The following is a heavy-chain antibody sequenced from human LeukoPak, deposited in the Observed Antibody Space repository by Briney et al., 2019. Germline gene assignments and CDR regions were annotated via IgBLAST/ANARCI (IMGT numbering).Heavy chain of an antibody. V-gene: IGHV4-39*01. Sequence: SETLSLTCSVSGGSVSSSHYYWGWIRQPPGEGLQWIGNIYYSGSTYYNPSLESRVTISLDKSKNYFSLKPGSVTAADTAVYYCARQVSDYYYYYMDVWGKGTAVTVSS. J-gene: IGHJ6*03. D-gene: IGHD5/OR15-5a*01. CDR1: GGSVSSSHYY. CDR3: ARQVSDYYYYYMDV. CDR2: IYYSGST.